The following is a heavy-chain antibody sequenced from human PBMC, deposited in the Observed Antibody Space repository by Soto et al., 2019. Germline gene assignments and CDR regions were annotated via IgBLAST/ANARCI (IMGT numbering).Heavy chain of an antibody. CDR1: GFTFWDYA. J-gene: IGHJ6*02. CDR2: IRSKAYGGTT. Sequence: LRLSFTASGFTFWDYAMSWFRQAPGKVLEWVGFIRSKAYGGTTEYAASVKGRFTISRDDSKSIAYLQMNSLKTEDTAVYYCTRVAVAAPTTYYSYGMDGWGQETTVTVSS. CDR3: TRVAVAAPTTYYSYGMDG. V-gene: IGHV3-49*03. D-gene: IGHD2-15*01.